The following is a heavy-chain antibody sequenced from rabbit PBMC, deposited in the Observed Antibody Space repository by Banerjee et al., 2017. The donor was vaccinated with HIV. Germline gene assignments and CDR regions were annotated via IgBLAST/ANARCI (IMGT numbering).Heavy chain of an antibody. Sequence: QQQLEESGGGLVQPEGSLTLTCTASGFSFSNKAVMCWVRQAPGKGLEWIACINTSSGNTVYASWAKGRFTISKTSPTTVTLQMTSLTVADTATYFCARDRDTGSVYYFDLWGPGTLVTVS. V-gene: IGHV1S45*01. D-gene: IGHD8-1*01. CDR3: ARDRDTGSVYYFDL. J-gene: IGHJ6*01. CDR1: GFSFSNKAV. CDR2: INTSSGNT.